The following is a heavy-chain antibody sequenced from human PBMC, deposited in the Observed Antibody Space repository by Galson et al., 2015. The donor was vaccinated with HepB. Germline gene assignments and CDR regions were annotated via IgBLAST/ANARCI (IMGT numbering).Heavy chain of an antibody. V-gene: IGHV3-53*04. CDR1: GFTVSSNY. CDR2: IYSDGST. Sequence: SLRLSCAASGFTVSSNYMSWVRQAPGKGLEWASVIYSDGSTYYADSVKGRFTISRHHSKNTLYLQMNSLRAEDTAVYYCARGRRGQLPDYWGQGTLVTVSS. CDR3: ARGRRGQLPDY. J-gene: IGHJ4*02. D-gene: IGHD3-10*01.